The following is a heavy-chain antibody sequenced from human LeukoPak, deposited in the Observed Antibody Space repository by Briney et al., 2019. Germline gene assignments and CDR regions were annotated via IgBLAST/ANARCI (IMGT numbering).Heavy chain of an antibody. CDR2: IIPIFGTA. CDR3: ASLDCSSTSCYLAGNY. D-gene: IGHD2-2*01. V-gene: IGHV1-69*05. CDR1: GGTFSSYA. J-gene: IGHJ4*02. Sequence: ASVKVSCKASGGTFSSYAISWVRQAPGQGLEWMGGIIPIFGTANYAQKFQGRVMITTDESTSTAYMELSSLRSEDTAVYYCASLDCSSTSCYLAGNYWGQGTLVTVSS.